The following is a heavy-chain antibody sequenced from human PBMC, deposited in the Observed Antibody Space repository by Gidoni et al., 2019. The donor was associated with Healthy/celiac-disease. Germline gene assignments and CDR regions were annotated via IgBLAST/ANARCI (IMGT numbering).Heavy chain of an antibody. CDR1: GFTFSSYA. CDR2: ISGSGGST. J-gene: IGHJ4*02. CDR3: AKDMKGIQLWLVY. V-gene: IGHV3-23*01. D-gene: IGHD5-18*01. Sequence: EVQLLESGGGLVQPGGSLRLSCAASGFTFSSYAMSWVRQAPGKGLEWVSAISGSGGSTYYADSVKGRFTISRDNSKTTLYLQMNSLRAEDTAVYYCAKDMKGIQLWLVYWGQGTLVTVSS.